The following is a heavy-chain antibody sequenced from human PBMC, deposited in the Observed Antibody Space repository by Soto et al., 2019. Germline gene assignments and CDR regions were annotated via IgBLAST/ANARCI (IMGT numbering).Heavy chain of an antibody. CDR3: AKGRNWNYDY. Sequence: GGSLRLSCAASGFTFSSYGMSWVRQAPGKGLERVSGISGSGGSTYYADSVKGRFTISRDNSKNKLNLQMNSLRAEDTAVYYCAKGRNWNYDYWGQGSLVTVSS. CDR1: GFTFSSYG. V-gene: IGHV3-23*01. CDR2: ISGSGGST. D-gene: IGHD1-7*01. J-gene: IGHJ4*02.